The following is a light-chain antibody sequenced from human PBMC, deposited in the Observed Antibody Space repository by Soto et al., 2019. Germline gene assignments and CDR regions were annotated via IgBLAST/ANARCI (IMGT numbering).Light chain of an antibody. CDR3: NSFTTSSTYV. CDR1: SSDVGSYNR. J-gene: IGLJ1*01. V-gene: IGLV2-18*02. CDR2: DVT. Sequence: QSVLTQPPSVSGSPGQSVAISCTGTSSDVGSYNRVAWYQQPPGTAPKLIIYDVTNRPSGVPDRFSGSKSGSTASLTISGLQAEDEADYYCNSFTTSSTYVFGTGTKVTVL.